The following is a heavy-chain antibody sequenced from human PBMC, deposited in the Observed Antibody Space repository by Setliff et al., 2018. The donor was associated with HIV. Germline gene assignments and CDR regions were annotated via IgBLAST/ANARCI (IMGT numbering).Heavy chain of an antibody. CDR3: VSMQWFGEAYPLHLFDP. Sequence: SETLSLTCTVSGGSISSDGYYWSWIRQHPGKGLEWIGYMYYSGSTLYNPSLKSRVSISVDTSKNQLFLRLSSVSAADTAVYYCVSMQWFGEAYPLHLFDPWGQGMLVTVSS. CDR1: GGSISSDGYY. V-gene: IGHV4-31*03. D-gene: IGHD3-10*01. CDR2: MYYSGST. J-gene: IGHJ5*02.